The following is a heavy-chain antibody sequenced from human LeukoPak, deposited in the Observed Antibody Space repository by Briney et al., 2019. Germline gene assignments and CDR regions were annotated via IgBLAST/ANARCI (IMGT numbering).Heavy chain of an antibody. CDR1: GYTFTNYG. V-gene: IGHV1-18*01. CDR2: ISAYNGNT. J-gene: IGHJ4*02. Sequence: ASVKVSRKASGYTFTNYGISWVRQAPGQGLEWMGWISAYNGNTNYAQKLQGRVTMTTDTSTSTAYMELRSLRFDDTAVYHCARDWGSGIDYWGQGTLVTVSS. D-gene: IGHD3-16*01. CDR3: ARDWGSGIDY.